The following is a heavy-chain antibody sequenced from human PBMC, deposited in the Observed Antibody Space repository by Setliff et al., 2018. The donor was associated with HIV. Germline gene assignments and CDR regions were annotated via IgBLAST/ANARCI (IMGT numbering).Heavy chain of an antibody. V-gene: IGHV4-30-4*08. D-gene: IGHD3-22*01. CDR1: GGSISSGDYY. CDR2: IYYSGNT. Sequence: PSETLSLTCTVSGGSISSGDYYWTWIRQPPGKGLEWIGYIYYSGNTFYSPSLKSRLTISIDTSKNQFSLKLSSVTAADTAVYYCARGGRDFYDSSGYYWNYWGQGTLVTVSS. J-gene: IGHJ4*02. CDR3: ARGGRDFYDSSGYYWNY.